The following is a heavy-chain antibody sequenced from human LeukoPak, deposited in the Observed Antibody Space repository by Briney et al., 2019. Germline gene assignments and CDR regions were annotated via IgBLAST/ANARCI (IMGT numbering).Heavy chain of an antibody. CDR2: ISRSGSTI. CDR1: GFTFSDYY. V-gene: IGHV3-11*01. D-gene: IGHD2-15*01. Sequence: PGGSLRLSCAASGFTFSDYYMRWLRQAPGKGLEGVSYISRSGSTIYCADSVKGRLTISRDKAKNSLYLQMNSLRAEDTAVYYCARDIVVVVAATIYYYGMDVWGQGTTVTVSS. CDR3: ARDIVVVVAATIYYYGMDV. J-gene: IGHJ6*02.